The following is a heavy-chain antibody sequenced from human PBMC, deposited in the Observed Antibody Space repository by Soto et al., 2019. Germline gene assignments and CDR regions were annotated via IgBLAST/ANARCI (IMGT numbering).Heavy chain of an antibody. CDR2: ISYDGSNK. CDR1: GFTFSSYV. J-gene: IGHJ6*02. V-gene: IGHV3-30-3*01. CDR3: ARDGSKSRYYYYGMDV. Sequence: QVEMVESGGGVVQPGRSLRLSCAASGFTFSSYVMHWVRQAPGKGLEWVAVISYDGSNKYYAGSVKGRLTISRDNSKNTLYLQMNSLRAEDTAVYYCARDGSKSRYYYYGMDVWDQGTTVTVSS. D-gene: IGHD3-3*01.